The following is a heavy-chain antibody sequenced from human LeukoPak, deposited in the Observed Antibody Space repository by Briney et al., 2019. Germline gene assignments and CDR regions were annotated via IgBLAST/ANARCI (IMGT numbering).Heavy chain of an antibody. CDR1: GGSFSGYY. CDR3: ARSYYYDSSGFDY. V-gene: IGHV4-34*01. Sequence: SETLSLTCAVYGGSFSGYYWSWIRQPPGKGLEWIGEINHSGSTNYNPSLKSRVTISVDTAKYQFSLKLSSVTDADRAVYYCARSYYYDSSGFDYWGQGTLVTVSS. CDR2: INHSGST. D-gene: IGHD3-22*01. J-gene: IGHJ4*02.